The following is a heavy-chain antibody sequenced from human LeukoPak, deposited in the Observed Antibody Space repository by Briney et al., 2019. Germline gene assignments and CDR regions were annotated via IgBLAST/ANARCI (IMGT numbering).Heavy chain of an antibody. J-gene: IGHJ4*02. Sequence: RPGGSLRLFCAASGFTFSSYCMHWVRQAPGKGLEWVAFIRYDGSNKYYADSVKGRFTISRDNSKNTLYLQMNSLRAEDTAVYYCAKDLRYGDPRGGWDLWRQGTLVTVSS. V-gene: IGHV3-30*02. CDR3: AKDLRYGDPRGGWDL. CDR1: GFTFSSYC. CDR2: IRYDGSNK. D-gene: IGHD4-17*01.